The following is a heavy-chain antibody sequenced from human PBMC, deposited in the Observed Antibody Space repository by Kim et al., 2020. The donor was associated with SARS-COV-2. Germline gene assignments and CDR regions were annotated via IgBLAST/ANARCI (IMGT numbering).Heavy chain of an antibody. J-gene: IGHJ4*02. CDR1: GFTFSSYG. Sequence: GGSLRLSCAASGFTFSSYGMHWVRQAPGKGLEWVAVIWYDGSNKYYADSVKGRFTISRDNSKNTLYLQMNSLRAEDTAVYYCARDPTRVGAMFEDYWGQGTLVTVSS. V-gene: IGHV3-33*01. CDR2: IWYDGSNK. D-gene: IGHD1-26*01. CDR3: ARDPTRVGAMFEDY.